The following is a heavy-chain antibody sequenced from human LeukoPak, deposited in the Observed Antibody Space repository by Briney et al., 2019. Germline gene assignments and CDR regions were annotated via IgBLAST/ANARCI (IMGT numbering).Heavy chain of an antibody. D-gene: IGHD5-18*01. V-gene: IGHV4-59*01. CDR3: ARVNTAMASYYYYYMDV. CDR2: IYYSGST. CDR1: GGSISSYY. J-gene: IGHJ6*03. Sequence: PSETLSLTCTVSGGSISSYYWSWIRQPPGKGLEWIGYIYYSGSTNYNPSLKSRVTISVDTSKNQFSLKLSSVTAADTAVYYCARVNTAMASYYYYYMDVWGKGTTVIVSS.